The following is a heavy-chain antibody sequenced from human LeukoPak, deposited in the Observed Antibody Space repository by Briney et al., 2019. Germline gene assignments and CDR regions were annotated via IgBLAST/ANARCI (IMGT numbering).Heavy chain of an antibody. D-gene: IGHD1/OR15-1a*01. CDR1: GFTFSDYY. CDR3: ARGSSTIGYFDY. Sequence: PGGSLRLSCAASGFTFSDYYMSWIRQAPGKGLEYVSAISSNGGSTYYANSVKGRFTISRDNSKNTLYLQMGSLRAEDMAVYYCARGSSTIGYFDYWGQGTLVTVSS. CDR2: ISSNGGST. J-gene: IGHJ4*02. V-gene: IGHV3-64*01.